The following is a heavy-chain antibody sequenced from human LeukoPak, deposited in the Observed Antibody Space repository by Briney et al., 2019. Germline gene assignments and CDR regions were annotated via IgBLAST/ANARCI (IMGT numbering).Heavy chain of an antibody. CDR1: GDSISSYY. CDR2: IYTSGST. J-gene: IGHJ4*02. D-gene: IGHD6-13*01. V-gene: IGHV4-4*07. Sequence: SETLSLTCTVSGDSISSYYWSWIRQPAGKGLEWIGRIYTSGSTNYNPSLKSRVTMSVDTSKNQFSLKLSSVTAADTAVYYCAREVSSSWLPYYLDYWGQGTLVTVPS. CDR3: AREVSSSWLPYYLDY.